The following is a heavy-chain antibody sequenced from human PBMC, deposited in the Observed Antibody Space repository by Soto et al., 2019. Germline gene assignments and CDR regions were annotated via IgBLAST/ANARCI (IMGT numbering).Heavy chain of an antibody. V-gene: IGHV1-69*01. J-gene: IGHJ4*02. CDR1: GGSFSSYA. Sequence: QVQLVQSGAEVKKPGSSVKVSCKASGGSFSSYAISWVRQAPGQGLEWLGGIIPIFGTPSYAQKFQGRVTITADQSTSTAHMALSSLRSADTAVYSCAREYRSSAGRFDYWGQGSLFTVSA. CDR2: IIPIFGTP. CDR3: AREYRSSAGRFDY. D-gene: IGHD6-6*01.